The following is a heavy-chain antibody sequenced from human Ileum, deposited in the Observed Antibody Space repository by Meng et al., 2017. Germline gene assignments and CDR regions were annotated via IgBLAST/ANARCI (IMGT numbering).Heavy chain of an antibody. D-gene: IGHD3-10*01. Sequence: QVQLQESGPGLVKPSGTLSRTCAVSGGSISSSIWWSWVRQPPEKGLEWIGEIHHSGTTNYSPSLKSRLTISVDKSKNQFSLKLQSVTAADTAVYFCARGVVSGSHYNTYWGQGILVTVSS. CDR2: IHHSGTT. CDR1: GGSISSSIW. V-gene: IGHV4-4*02. CDR3: ARGVVSGSHYNTY. J-gene: IGHJ4*02.